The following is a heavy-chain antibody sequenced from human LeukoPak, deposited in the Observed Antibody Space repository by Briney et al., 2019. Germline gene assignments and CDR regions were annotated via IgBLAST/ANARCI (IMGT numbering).Heavy chain of an antibody. CDR2: IYHSGST. J-gene: IGHJ4*02. CDR3: ARQGYCSSTSCYRGRESYFDY. Sequence: PSETLSLTCAVSGYSISSGYYWGWIRQPPGKGLEWIGSIYHSGSTYYNPCLKSRVTISGDTSKNQFSLKLSSVTAADTAVYYCARQGYCSSTSCYRGRESYFDYWGQGTLVTVSS. D-gene: IGHD2-2*02. V-gene: IGHV4-38-2*01. CDR1: GYSISSGYY.